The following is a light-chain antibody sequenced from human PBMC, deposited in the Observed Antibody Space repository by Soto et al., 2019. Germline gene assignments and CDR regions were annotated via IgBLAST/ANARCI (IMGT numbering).Light chain of an antibody. CDR1: QSVSSSY. Sequence: EIVLTQSPGTLSLSPGERATLSCRASQSVSSSYLAWYQQKPGQAPRLLIYGASSRATGIPDRFSGSGFGTDFTLTISRLEPEDFAVYYCQLYRSSPLITFGLGTRLETK. J-gene: IGKJ5*01. CDR2: GAS. V-gene: IGKV3-20*01. CDR3: QLYRSSPLIT.